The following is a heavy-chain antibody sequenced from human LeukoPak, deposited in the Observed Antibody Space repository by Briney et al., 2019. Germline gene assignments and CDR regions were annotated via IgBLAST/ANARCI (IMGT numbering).Heavy chain of an antibody. CDR2: IYYSGYT. CDR3: ATLQSSGYDYSDY. CDR1: GGSINTYY. J-gene: IGHJ4*02. Sequence: PSETLSLTCTVSGGSINTYYWSWIRQPPGKGLEWIGYIYYSGYTDYNPSLKSRVTMSVDTSKNQFSLKLTSVTAADTAVYYCATLQSSGYDYSDYWGQGILVTVSS. V-gene: IGHV4-59*08. D-gene: IGHD3-22*01.